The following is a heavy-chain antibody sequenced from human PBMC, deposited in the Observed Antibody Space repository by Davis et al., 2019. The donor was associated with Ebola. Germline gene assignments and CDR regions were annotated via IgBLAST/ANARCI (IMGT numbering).Heavy chain of an antibody. J-gene: IGHJ5*02. V-gene: IGHV3-23*01. Sequence: GGSLRLSCAASGFTVSDSYMSWVRQAPGKGLEWVSAISGSGGSTYYADSVKGRFTISRDNSKNTLYLQMNSLRAEDTAVYYCAKARIAALRFDPWGQGTLVTVSS. CDR1: GFTVSDSY. CDR3: AKARIAALRFDP. D-gene: IGHD6-6*01. CDR2: ISGSGGST.